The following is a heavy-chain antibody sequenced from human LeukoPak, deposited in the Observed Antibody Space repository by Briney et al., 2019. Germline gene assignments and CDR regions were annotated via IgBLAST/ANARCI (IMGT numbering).Heavy chain of an antibody. CDR3: AKLANIQDTAMAHFDY. Sequence: GGSLRLSCAASGFTFSSYAMSWVRQAPGKGLEWVSAISGSGGSTYYADSVKGRFTISRDNSKNTLYLQMNSLRAEDTAVYYCAKLANIQDTAMAHFDYWGQGTLVTVSS. J-gene: IGHJ4*02. CDR2: ISGSGGST. V-gene: IGHV3-23*01. D-gene: IGHD5-18*01. CDR1: GFTFSSYA.